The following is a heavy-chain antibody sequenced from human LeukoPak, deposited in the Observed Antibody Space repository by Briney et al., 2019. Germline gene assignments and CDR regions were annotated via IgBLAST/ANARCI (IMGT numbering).Heavy chain of an antibody. V-gene: IGHV3-53*05. CDR3: ARALGGGSSDGDY. D-gene: IGHD3-16*01. CDR1: GFTVSSNY. CDR2: IYSGGST. J-gene: IGHJ4*02. Sequence: GGSLRLSCAASGFTVSSNYMSWVRQAPGKGLEWVSVIYSGGSTYYADSVKGRFTISRDNNKRSLYLQMSSLTTEDTALYYCARALGGGSSDGDYWGQGTLVTVSS.